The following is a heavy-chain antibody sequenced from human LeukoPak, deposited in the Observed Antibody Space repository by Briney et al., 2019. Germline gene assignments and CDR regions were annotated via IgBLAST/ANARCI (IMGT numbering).Heavy chain of an antibody. J-gene: IGHJ4*02. CDR3: ARASGNNWNYGGEFDY. Sequence: GGSLRLSFAAFGVPVSSNYMSWVRPAPGKGVEWGSVIYSGGTTYYAASVKGRFTISRDNSKNTLYLQMNSLRAEDTAVYYCARASGNNWNYGGEFDYWGQGTLVTVSS. CDR1: GVPVSSNY. V-gene: IGHV3-53*05. CDR2: IYSGGTT. D-gene: IGHD1-7*01.